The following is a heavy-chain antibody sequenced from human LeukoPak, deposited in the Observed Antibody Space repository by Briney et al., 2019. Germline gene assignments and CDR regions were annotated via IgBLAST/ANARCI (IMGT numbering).Heavy chain of an antibody. Sequence: GGSLRLSCAASGFTFSSYAMSWVRQAPGKGLEWVSAISGSGGSTYYADSVKGRFTISRDNSKNTLYLQMNSLRAEDTAVYYCAKNGLAVAGTLWVFDPWGQGTLVTVSS. J-gene: IGHJ5*02. V-gene: IGHV3-23*01. CDR2: ISGSGGST. D-gene: IGHD6-19*01. CDR3: AKNGLAVAGTLWVFDP. CDR1: GFTFSSYA.